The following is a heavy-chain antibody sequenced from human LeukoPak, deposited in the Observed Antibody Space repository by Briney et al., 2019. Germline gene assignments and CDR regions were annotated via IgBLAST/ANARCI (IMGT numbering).Heavy chain of an antibody. CDR1: GGSISSGGYS. CDR2: INHSGST. J-gene: IGHJ4*02. CDR3: ARAFDYGGNLSFGY. V-gene: IGHV4-34*01. Sequence: PSETLSLTCAVSGGSISSGGYSWSWIRQPPGKGLEWIGEINHSGSTNYNPSLKSRVTISVDTSKNQFSLKLSSVTAADTAVYYCARAFDYGGNLSFGYWGQGTLVTVSS. D-gene: IGHD4-23*01.